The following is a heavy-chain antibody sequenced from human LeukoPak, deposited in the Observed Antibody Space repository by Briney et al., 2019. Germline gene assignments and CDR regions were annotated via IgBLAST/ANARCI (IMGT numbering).Heavy chain of an antibody. J-gene: IGHJ6*03. V-gene: IGHV1-2*02. CDR2: INPNSGGT. CDR1: GYTFTGYY. Sequence: ASVKVSCKASGYTFTGYYMHWVRQAPGQGLEWMGWINPNSGGTNYAQKFQGRVTMTRDTSISTAYMELSRLRSDDTAVYYCARVWAAYYYYYMDVWGKGNTVTVFS. D-gene: IGHD3-16*01. CDR3: ARVWAAYYYYYMDV.